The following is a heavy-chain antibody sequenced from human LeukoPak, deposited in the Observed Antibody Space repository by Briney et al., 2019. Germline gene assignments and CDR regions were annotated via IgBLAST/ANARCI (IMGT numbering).Heavy chain of an antibody. CDR1: GGIFTNYA. J-gene: IGHJ4*02. D-gene: IGHD6-13*01. CDR2: IVPILGVA. CDR3: ARDTEWEFTYSSSWYVIDY. Sequence: GASVKVSCKASGGIFTNYAFSWVRQAPGQGLEWMGRIVPILGVAIYPQKFQDRVTITADKSTSTAYMEVTSLTSDDTAVYYCARDTEWEFTYSSSWYVIDYWGQGTLVTVSS. V-gene: IGHV1-69*04.